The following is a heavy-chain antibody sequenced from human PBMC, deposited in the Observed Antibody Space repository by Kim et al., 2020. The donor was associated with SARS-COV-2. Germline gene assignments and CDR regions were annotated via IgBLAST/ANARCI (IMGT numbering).Heavy chain of an antibody. Sequence: ASVKVSCKASGYTFTSYYMHWVRQAPGQGLEWMGIINPSGGSTSYAQKFQGRVTMTRDTSTSTVYMELSSLRSEDTAVYYCARDLPNIVATISGAFDIWGQGTMVTVSS. CDR1: GYTFTSYY. CDR2: INPSGGST. D-gene: IGHD5-12*01. J-gene: IGHJ3*02. V-gene: IGHV1-46*01. CDR3: ARDLPNIVATISGAFDI.